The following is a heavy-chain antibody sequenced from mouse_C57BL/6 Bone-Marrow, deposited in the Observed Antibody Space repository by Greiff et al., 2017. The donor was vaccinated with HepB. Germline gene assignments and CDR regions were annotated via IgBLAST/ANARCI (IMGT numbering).Heavy chain of an antibody. Sequence: EVKVVESGGDLVKPGGSLKLSCAASGFTFSSYGMSWVRQTPDKRLEWVATISSGGSYTYYPDSVKGRFTISRDNAKNTLYLQMSSLKSEDTAMYYCAGRGGAYWGEGTLVTVSA. V-gene: IGHV5-6*02. CDR3: AGRGGAY. J-gene: IGHJ3*01. CDR2: ISSGGSYT. CDR1: GFTFSSYG.